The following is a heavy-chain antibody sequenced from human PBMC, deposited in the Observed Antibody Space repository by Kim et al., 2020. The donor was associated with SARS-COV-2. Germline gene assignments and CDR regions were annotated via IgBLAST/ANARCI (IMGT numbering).Heavy chain of an antibody. CDR3: ARDGDGSGYDSYPDY. J-gene: IGHJ4*02. Sequence: QKFQGRVTMTRDTSTSTVYMELSSLRSEDTAVYYCARDGDGSGYDSYPDYWGQGTLVTVSS. D-gene: IGHD5-12*01. V-gene: IGHV1-46*01.